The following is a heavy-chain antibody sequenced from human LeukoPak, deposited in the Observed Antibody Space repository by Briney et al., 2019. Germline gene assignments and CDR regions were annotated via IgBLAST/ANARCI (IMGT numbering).Heavy chain of an antibody. Sequence: PSETLSLTCTVSGGSITSGSHFWSWIRQPPGKGLEWIGYIYYSGSTNYNPSLKSRVTISVDTSKNQFSLKLSSVTAADTAVYYCASLGDRTNWFDPWGQGTLVTVSS. J-gene: IGHJ5*02. V-gene: IGHV4-61*01. D-gene: IGHD1/OR15-1a*01. CDR3: ASLGDRTNWFDP. CDR1: GGSITSGSHF. CDR2: IYYSGST.